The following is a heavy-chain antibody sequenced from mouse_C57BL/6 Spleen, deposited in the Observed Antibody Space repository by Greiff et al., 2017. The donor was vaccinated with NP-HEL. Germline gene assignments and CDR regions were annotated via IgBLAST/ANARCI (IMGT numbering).Heavy chain of an antibody. CDR2: ISGGGGNT. CDR3: ARPGDVPPYYYAMDY. J-gene: IGHJ4*01. CDR1: GFTFSSYT. V-gene: IGHV5-9*01. D-gene: IGHD3-3*01. Sequence: DVKLVESGGGLVKPGGSLKLSCAASGFTFSSYTMSWVRQTPEKRLEWVATISGGGGNTYYPDSVKGRFTISRENAKNTLYLQMSSLRSEDTALYYCARPGDVPPYYYAMDYWGQGTSVTVSS.